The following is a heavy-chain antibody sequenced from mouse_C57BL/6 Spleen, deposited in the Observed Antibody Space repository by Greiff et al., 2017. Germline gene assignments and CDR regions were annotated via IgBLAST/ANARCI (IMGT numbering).Heavy chain of an antibody. CDR3: ALYDGYTLFDY. V-gene: IGHV3-6*01. J-gene: IGHJ2*01. CDR2: ISYDGSN. Sequence: EVQLQQSGPGLVKPSQSLSLTCSVTGYSITSGYYWNWIRQLPGNKLEWMGYISYDGSNNYNPSLKNRISITRDTSKNQFFLKLNSVTTEDTATYYCALYDGYTLFDYWGQGTTLTVSS. D-gene: IGHD2-3*01. CDR1: GYSITSGYY.